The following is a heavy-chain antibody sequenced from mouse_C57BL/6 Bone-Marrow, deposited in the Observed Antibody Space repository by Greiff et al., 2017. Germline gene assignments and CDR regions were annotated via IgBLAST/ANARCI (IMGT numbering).Heavy chain of an antibody. D-gene: IGHD2-2*01. Sequence: VQLQQSGPELVKPGASVKIPCKASGYTFTDYNMDWVKQSHGKSLEWIGDINPNNGGTIYNQKFKGKATLTVDKSSSTAYMELRSLTSEDTAVYYCARIVVTSTGYYFDYWGQGTTLTVSS. V-gene: IGHV1-18*01. CDR2: INPNNGGT. J-gene: IGHJ2*01. CDR1: GYTFTDYN. CDR3: ARIVVTSTGYYFDY.